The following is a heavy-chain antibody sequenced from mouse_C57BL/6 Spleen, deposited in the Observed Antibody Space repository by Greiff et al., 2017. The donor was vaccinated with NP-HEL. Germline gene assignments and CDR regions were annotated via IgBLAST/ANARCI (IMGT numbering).Heavy chain of an antibody. Sequence: VKLQESGPELVKPGASVKISCKASGYAFSSSWMNWVKQRPGKGLEWIGRIYPGDGDTNYNGKFKGKATLTADKSSSTAYMQLSSLTSEDSAVYFCARRETTVVADWYFDVWGTGTTVTVSS. CDR3: ARRETTVVADWYFDV. V-gene: IGHV1-82*01. CDR1: GYAFSSSW. D-gene: IGHD1-1*01. J-gene: IGHJ1*03. CDR2: IYPGDGDT.